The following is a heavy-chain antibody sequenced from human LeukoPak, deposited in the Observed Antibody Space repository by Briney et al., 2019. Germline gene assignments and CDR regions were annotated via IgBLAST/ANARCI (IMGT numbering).Heavy chain of an antibody. CDR3: ARDYKYAFDN. Sequence: GGSLRLSCAASGFTFSDYSMNWVRQAPGKGLEWISYIGIDSGNTNYADSVKGRFTISGDKAKNPLYLQMNSLRVEDTAVHYCARDYKYAFDNWGQGTLVTVSS. CDR2: IGIDSGNT. J-gene: IGHJ4*02. CDR1: GFTFSDYS. V-gene: IGHV3-48*01. D-gene: IGHD5-24*01.